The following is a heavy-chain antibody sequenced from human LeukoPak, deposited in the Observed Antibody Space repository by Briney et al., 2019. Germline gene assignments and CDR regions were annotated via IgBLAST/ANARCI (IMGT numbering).Heavy chain of an antibody. D-gene: IGHD6-6*01. V-gene: IGHV4-31*03. CDR2: IYYSGST. CDR3: AGHTYARPFDF. Sequence: SETLSLTCTVSGGSISSGGYYWSWIRQHPGKGLEWIGYIYYSGSTYYNPSLKSRVTISVDTSKNQFSLKMTSVTAADTAVYYCAGHTYARPFDFWGQGTLVTVSS. J-gene: IGHJ4*02. CDR1: GGSISSGGYY.